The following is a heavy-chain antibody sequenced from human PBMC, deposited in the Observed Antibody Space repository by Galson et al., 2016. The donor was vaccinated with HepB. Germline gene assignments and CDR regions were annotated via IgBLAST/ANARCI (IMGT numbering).Heavy chain of an antibody. CDR1: GDSISNNYW. CDR3: TRGTLGSVATMAFDY. Sequence: SETLSLTCAVSGDSISNNYWWTWVRQFPGQGLEWIGEIYQTGTAHYNPSFTSRATISIDKSKNEISLRLASVTAADTAVDYCTRGTLGSVATMAFDYWGQGTLVTVSS. D-gene: IGHD4/OR15-4a*01. CDR2: IYQTGTA. J-gene: IGHJ4*02. V-gene: IGHV4-4*02.